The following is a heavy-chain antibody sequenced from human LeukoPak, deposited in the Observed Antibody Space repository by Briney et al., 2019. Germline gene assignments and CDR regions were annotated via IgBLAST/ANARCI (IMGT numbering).Heavy chain of an antibody. CDR1: GYTFTSYA. CDR3: ARFSDSGSYDY. D-gene: IGHD3-10*01. Sequence: ASVKVSCKASGYTFTSYAISWVRQAPGQGLEWMGGIIPIFGTANYAQKFQGRVTITADESTSTAYMELSSLRSEDTAVYYCARFSDSGSYDYWGQGTLVTVSS. V-gene: IGHV1-69*13. J-gene: IGHJ4*02. CDR2: IIPIFGTA.